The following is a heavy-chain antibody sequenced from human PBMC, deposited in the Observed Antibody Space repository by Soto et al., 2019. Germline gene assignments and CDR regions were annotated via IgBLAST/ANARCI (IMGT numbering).Heavy chain of an antibody. V-gene: IGHV4-31*03. Sequence: QVQLQESGPGLVKPSQTLSLTCTVSGGSISSGGYYWSWIRQHPGKGLEWIGYIYYSGSTYYNPSPKSRVTISVDTSKNQFSLKLSSVTAADTAVYYCAREERAYGAVDYWGQGTLVTVSS. CDR2: IYYSGST. CDR3: AREERAYGAVDY. J-gene: IGHJ4*02. D-gene: IGHD4-17*01. CDR1: GGSISSGGYY.